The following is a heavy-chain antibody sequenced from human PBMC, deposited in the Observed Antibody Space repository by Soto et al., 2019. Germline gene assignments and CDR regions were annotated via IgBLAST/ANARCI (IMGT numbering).Heavy chain of an antibody. V-gene: IGHV1-3*01. D-gene: IGHD5-18*01. Sequence: ALVIVSCQVSVFTFANYPMHWVRPAPGQRLEWMGWVNAGNVNPKYSQKFQGRVTISRDTSASTAYMELSSLRTEDTAVYYCASVRPAAYSYGPYDYGGQGTLVTVPS. CDR1: VFTFANYP. CDR2: VNAGNVNP. CDR3: ASVRPAAYSYGPYDY. J-gene: IGHJ4*02.